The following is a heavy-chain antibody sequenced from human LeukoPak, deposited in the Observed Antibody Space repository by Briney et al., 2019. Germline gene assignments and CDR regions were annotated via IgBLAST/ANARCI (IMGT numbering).Heavy chain of an antibody. CDR1: GFTFSSYS. J-gene: IGHJ4*02. V-gene: IGHV3-48*02. CDR2: ISSSSSTI. Sequence: GGSLRLSCAASGFTFSSYSMNWVRQAPGKGLEWVSYISSSSSTIYYADSVKGRFTISRDNAKNSLYLQMNSLRDEDTAVYYCARDRLSNYDFWSGPYWGQGTLVTVSS. CDR3: ARDRLSNYDFWSGPY. D-gene: IGHD3-3*01.